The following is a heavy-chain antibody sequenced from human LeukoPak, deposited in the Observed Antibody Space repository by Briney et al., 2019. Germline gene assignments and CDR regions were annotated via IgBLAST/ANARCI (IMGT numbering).Heavy chain of an antibody. CDR1: GFTFSNYG. V-gene: IGHV3-30*18. CDR3: AKEVGYGSPYFDY. Sequence: GGSLRLSCAASGFTFSNYGMHWVRQAPGKGLEWVALISFDESSEYYADSVKGRFSISRDNSKNTLYLQMNNARVDDTAVYYCAKEVGYGSPYFDYWGQGTLVTISS. J-gene: IGHJ4*02. D-gene: IGHD5-12*01. CDR2: ISFDESSE.